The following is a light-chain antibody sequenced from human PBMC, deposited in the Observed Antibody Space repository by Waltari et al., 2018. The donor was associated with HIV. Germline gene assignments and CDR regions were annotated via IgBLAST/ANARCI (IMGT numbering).Light chain of an antibody. Sequence: QSVLTQPPSASGTPGQSVTISCSGSGSNIGSNSVYWYPHLPGTTPKLLIYMNNQRPSWVPDRFSGSKSGTSASLASSGLRSGDEADYYCAAWDDSLSGPVFGGGTKVTVL. CDR2: MNN. CDR1: GSNIGSNS. J-gene: IGLJ3*02. V-gene: IGLV1-47*01. CDR3: AAWDDSLSGPV.